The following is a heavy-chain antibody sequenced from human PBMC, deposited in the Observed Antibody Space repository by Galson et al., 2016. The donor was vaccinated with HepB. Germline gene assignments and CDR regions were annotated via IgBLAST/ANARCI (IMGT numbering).Heavy chain of an antibody. J-gene: IGHJ5*02. CDR1: RLTFSSSV. V-gene: IGHV3-23*01. Sequence: SLRLSCAASRLTFSSSVMNWVRQAPGKGLEWVSSIRGGGGSTLYADSVKGRFTMSRDDSKNALYLQMDSLRAEDTAVYYCAKCSNDDNRGVWCPWFDPWGQGTLVIVSS. CDR3: AKCSNDDNRGVWCPWFDP. CDR2: IRGGGGST. D-gene: IGHD6-19*01.